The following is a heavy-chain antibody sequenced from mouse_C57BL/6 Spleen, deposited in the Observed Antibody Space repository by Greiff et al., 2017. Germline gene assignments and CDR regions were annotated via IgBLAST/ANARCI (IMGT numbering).Heavy chain of an antibody. V-gene: IGHV1-18*01. CDR1: GYTFTDYN. Sequence: VQLQQSGPELVKPGASVKIPCKASGYTFTDYNMDWVKQSHGKSLEWIGDINPNNGGTIYNQKFKGKATLTVDKSSSTAYMELRSLTSEDTAVYYCARTDYYGSSYVAWFAYWGQGTLVTVSA. CDR2: INPNNGGT. J-gene: IGHJ3*01. CDR3: ARTDYYGSSYVAWFAY. D-gene: IGHD1-1*01.